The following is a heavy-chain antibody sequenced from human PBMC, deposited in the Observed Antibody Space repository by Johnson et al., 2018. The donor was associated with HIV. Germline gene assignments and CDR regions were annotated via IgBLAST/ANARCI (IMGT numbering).Heavy chain of an antibody. D-gene: IGHD3-3*01. V-gene: IGHV3-30-3*01. CDR2: ISYDGSNK. J-gene: IGHJ3*02. CDR1: GFTFSSYA. CDR3: NRPFWSAVGDGFDI. Sequence: QVQLVESGGGVVQPGRSLRLSCAASGFTFSSYAMHWVRQAPGKGLEWVAVISYDGSNKYYADSVKGRFTISRDDSKTIAYLQMNSLRTEDTAVYYCNRPFWSAVGDGFDIWGQGTMVTVSS.